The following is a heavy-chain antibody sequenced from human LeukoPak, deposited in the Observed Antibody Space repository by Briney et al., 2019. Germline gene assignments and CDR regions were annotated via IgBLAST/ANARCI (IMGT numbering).Heavy chain of an antibody. CDR2: IYNRGTT. D-gene: IGHD6-13*01. J-gene: IGHJ4*02. CDR3: ARVPGYS. CDR1: GGSISDYH. V-gene: IGHV4-59*01. Sequence: SETLSLTCTVSGGSISDYHWTWIRQPPGKALEYIGYIYNRGTTYYNPSLKSRVTISADTSKKQFSLKLTSLTAADTAVYYCARVPGYSWGQGTLVTVSS.